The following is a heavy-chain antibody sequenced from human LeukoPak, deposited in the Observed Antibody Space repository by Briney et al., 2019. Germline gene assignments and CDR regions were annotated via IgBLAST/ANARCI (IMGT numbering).Heavy chain of an antibody. CDR1: GYTLTELS. CDR3: ATRSYYDFWSGYDRFDY. V-gene: IGHV1-24*01. J-gene: IGHJ4*02. CDR2: FDPEDGET. D-gene: IGHD3-3*01. Sequence: GASVKVSCKVSGYTLTELSMHWVRQAPGKGLEWMGGFDPEDGETIYAQKFQGRVTMTEDTSTDTAYMELSSLRSEDTAVYYCATRSYYDFWSGYDRFDYWGQGTLVTVSS.